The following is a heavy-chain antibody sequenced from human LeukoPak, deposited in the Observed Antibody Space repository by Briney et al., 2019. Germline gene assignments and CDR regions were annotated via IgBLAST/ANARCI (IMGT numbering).Heavy chain of an antibody. V-gene: IGHV3-64*01. CDR1: GFTFSNAW. Sequence: GGSLRLSCAASGFTFSNAWMSWVRQAPGKGLEYVSAISNNGGSTYYANSVKGRFTISRDNSKNTLYLQMGSLRAEDTAVYYCARDLNWETYWGQGTLVSVSS. J-gene: IGHJ4*02. D-gene: IGHD7-27*01. CDR3: ARDLNWETY. CDR2: ISNNGGST.